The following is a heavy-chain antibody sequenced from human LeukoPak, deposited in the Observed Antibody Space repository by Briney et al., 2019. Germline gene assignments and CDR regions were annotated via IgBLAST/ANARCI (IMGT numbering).Heavy chain of an antibody. D-gene: IGHD4-17*01. J-gene: IGHJ4*02. Sequence: ASETLSLTCTVSGYSISSGYYWGWIRQPPGKGLEWIGSIYHSGSTYYNPSLKSRVTISVDTSKNQFSLKLSSVTAADTAVYYCARDSGDYGDYFDYWGQGTLVTVSS. CDR2: IYHSGST. CDR1: GYSISSGYY. CDR3: ARDSGDYGDYFDY. V-gene: IGHV4-38-2*02.